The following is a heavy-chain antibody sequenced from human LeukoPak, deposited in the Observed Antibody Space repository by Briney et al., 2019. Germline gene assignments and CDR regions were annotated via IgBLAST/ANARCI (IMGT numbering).Heavy chain of an antibody. J-gene: IGHJ4*02. Sequence: SETLSLTCTVSGGSISSYYWGWIRQPAGKGLEWIGRIYTSGSTNYNPSLKSRVTMSVDTSKNQFSLKLSSVTAADTAVYYCARSVGYCSGGSCLDFDYWGQGTLVTVSS. CDR2: IYTSGST. V-gene: IGHV4-4*07. CDR1: GGSISSYY. D-gene: IGHD2-15*01. CDR3: ARSVGYCSGGSCLDFDY.